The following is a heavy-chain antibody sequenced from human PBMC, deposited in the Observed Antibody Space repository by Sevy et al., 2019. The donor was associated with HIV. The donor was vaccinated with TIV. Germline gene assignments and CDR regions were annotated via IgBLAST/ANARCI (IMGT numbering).Heavy chain of an antibody. CDR3: AKPIRREGTMVRGVIIEDY. J-gene: IGHJ4*02. CDR2: ISGSGGST. Sequence: GGSLRLPCAASGFTFSSYAMSWVRQAPGKGLEWVSAISGSGGSTYYADSVKGRFTISRDNSKNTLYLQMNSLRAEDTAVYYCAKPIRREGTMVRGVIIEDYWGQGTLVTVSS. D-gene: IGHD3-10*01. V-gene: IGHV3-23*01. CDR1: GFTFSSYA.